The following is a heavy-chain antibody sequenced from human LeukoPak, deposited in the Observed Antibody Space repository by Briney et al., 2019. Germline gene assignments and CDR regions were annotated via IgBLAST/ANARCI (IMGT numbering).Heavy chain of an antibody. J-gene: IGHJ4*02. V-gene: IGHV3-7*01. CDR3: VSGFLQWLY. CDR1: GFTFSSYE. CDR2: INPDGSNM. Sequence: GGSLRLSCAASGFTFSSYEMNWVRQAPGKGLEWVANINPDGSNMLYVDSVKGRFTISRDNAKNSLYLQINNLRAEDTAVYFCVSGFLQWLYWGQGTLVTVSS. D-gene: IGHD3-3*01.